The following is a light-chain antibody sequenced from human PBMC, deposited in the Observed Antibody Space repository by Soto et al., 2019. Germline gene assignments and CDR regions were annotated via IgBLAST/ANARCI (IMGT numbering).Light chain of an antibody. Sequence: VVLTQSPATLSLSPGERATLSCRANQPVSANYLAWYQQKPGQAPRLLIYGASSRATVIPDRFSGSGSGTDFTLTISRLEPEAVAVFYGHQYGCSPLTFGPGNKVDIK. CDR3: HQYGCSPLT. V-gene: IGKV3-20*01. J-gene: IGKJ3*01. CDR1: QPVSANY. CDR2: GAS.